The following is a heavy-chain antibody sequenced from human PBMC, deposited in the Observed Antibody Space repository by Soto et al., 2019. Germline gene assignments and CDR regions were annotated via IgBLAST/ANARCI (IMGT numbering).Heavy chain of an antibody. CDR2: IDTSGENT. CDR1: GFAFSRFA. V-gene: IGHV3-23*05. CDR3: AYRPLDSWGHYFDY. J-gene: IGHJ4*02. D-gene: IGHD1-26*01. Sequence: EVQLLESGGGLVQPGGSLRLSCAASGFAFSRFAMSWVRQAPEKGLEWVSTIDTSGENTYYTDSVKGRFTIARDNSKNTLYLQLDSLRADDSAFFYCAYRPLDSWGHYFDYWGQGTLITVSS.